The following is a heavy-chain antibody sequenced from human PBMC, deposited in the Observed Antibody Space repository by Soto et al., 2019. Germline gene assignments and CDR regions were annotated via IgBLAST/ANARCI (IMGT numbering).Heavy chain of an antibody. Sequence: QVQLVQSGAEEKKPGASVKVSCKASGYTFTSYAMHWVRQAPGQRLEWMGWINAGNGNTKYSQKFQGRGTITRDTSASTAYMELSSLRSEDTAVYYCARDPYYYYGMDVWGQGTTVTVSS. CDR1: GYTFTSYA. CDR2: INAGNGNT. CDR3: ARDPYYYYGMDV. J-gene: IGHJ6*02. V-gene: IGHV1-3*05.